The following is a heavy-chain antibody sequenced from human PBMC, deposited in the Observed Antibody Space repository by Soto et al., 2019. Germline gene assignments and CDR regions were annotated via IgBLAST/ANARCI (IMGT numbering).Heavy chain of an antibody. CDR3: TTDDPWGQWLVPLDY. D-gene: IGHD6-19*01. CDR2: IKSKTDGGTT. J-gene: IGHJ4*02. CDR1: GFTFSNAW. V-gene: IGHV3-15*01. Sequence: GGSLRLSCAASGFTFSNAWMSWVRQAPGKGLEWVGRIKSKTDGGTTDYAAPVKGRFTISRDDSKNTLFLQMNSLKTEDTAVYYCTTDDPWGQWLVPLDYWGQGTLVTVSS.